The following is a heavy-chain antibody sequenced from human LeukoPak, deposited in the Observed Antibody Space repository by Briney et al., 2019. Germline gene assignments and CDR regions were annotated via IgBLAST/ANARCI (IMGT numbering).Heavy chain of an antibody. V-gene: IGHV3-7*01. CDR2: IKQDGSEK. CDR3: VRSSYNSGWYFDY. D-gene: IGHD6-19*01. Sequence: PGGSLRLSCEASGFTFSSYWMSWVRQAPGKGLEWVANIKQDGSEKYYVDSVKGRLTISRDNAKNSLYLQMNSLRAEDTAVYCCVRSSYNSGWYFDYWGQGTLVTVSS. CDR1: GFTFSSYW. J-gene: IGHJ4*02.